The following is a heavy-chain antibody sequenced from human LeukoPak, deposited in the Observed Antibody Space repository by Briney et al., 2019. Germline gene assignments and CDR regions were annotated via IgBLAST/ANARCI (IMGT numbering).Heavy chain of an antibody. CDR3: AKDRSSVWWHVCDS. J-gene: IGHJ4*02. D-gene: IGHD6-19*01. CDR2: LSGSGRTT. V-gene: IGHV3-23*01. Sequence: GGSLRLSCAASGFNFNSYAMNWVRQAPGKGLGWVSSLSGSGRTTYYADSVKGRFTISRDNSKNTVFLQMDSLSAEDTALYYCAKDRSSVWWHVCDSGGQGTLVTVSS. CDR1: GFNFNSYA.